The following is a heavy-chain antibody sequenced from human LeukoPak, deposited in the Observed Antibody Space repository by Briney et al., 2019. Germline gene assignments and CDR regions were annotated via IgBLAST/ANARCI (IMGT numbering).Heavy chain of an antibody. Sequence: KPSETLSLTCTVSGGSISSYYWSWVRQPPRKGLEWIGFVYYTGSTNYSPSLKSRVTISVDTPKNQFSLKLSSVTAADTAVYYCARGPYGRDYDIPRIDYWGQGTLVTVSS. D-gene: IGHD3-9*01. CDR1: GGSISSYY. V-gene: IGHV4-59*01. J-gene: IGHJ4*02. CDR2: VYYTGST. CDR3: ARGPYGRDYDIPRIDY.